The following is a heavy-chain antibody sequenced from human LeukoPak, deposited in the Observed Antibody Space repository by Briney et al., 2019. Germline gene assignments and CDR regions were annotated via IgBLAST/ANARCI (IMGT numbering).Heavy chain of an antibody. J-gene: IGHJ4*02. CDR1: GFTFGSFS. CDR2: ISSSGSGTYI. V-gene: IGHV3-21*01. Sequence: VGSLRLSCAASGFTFGSFSMTWVRQAPGKGLEWVSTISSSGSGTYIYYADSVKGRFTISRDNAKNSLYLQMNSLRAEDTAVYYCARDPGRSGGSCYSDYWGQGTLVTVSS. CDR3: ARDPGRSGGSCYSDY. D-gene: IGHD2-15*01.